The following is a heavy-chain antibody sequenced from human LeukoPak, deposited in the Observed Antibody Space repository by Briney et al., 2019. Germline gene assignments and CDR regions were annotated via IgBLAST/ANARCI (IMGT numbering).Heavy chain of an antibody. Sequence: GASVKVSCKASGYTFTGYYMHWVRQAPGQGLEWMGWINPNSGGTNYAQKFQGRVTMTRDTSISTAYMELSRLGSDDTAVYYCARGDYDILTGYYLYYFDYWGQGTLVTVSS. CDR3: ARGDYDILTGYYLYYFDY. CDR1: GYTFTGYY. J-gene: IGHJ4*02. D-gene: IGHD3-9*01. CDR2: INPNSGGT. V-gene: IGHV1-2*02.